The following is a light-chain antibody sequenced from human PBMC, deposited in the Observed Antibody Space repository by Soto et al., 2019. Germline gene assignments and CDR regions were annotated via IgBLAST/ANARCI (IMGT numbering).Light chain of an antibody. J-gene: IGKJ1*01. CDR3: QQYGGSPWT. Sequence: EIEMTQSPATLSVSPGERATLSCRASQSLSSNLAWYQQKPGQAPRLLIYGASTRATGIPARFSGSGSGTEFTLTISRLEPEDFAVYYCQQYGGSPWTFGQGTKVDIK. V-gene: IGKV3-15*01. CDR2: GAS. CDR1: QSLSSN.